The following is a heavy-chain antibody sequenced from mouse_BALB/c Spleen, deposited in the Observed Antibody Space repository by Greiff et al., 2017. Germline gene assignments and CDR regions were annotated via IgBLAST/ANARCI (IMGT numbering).Heavy chain of an antibody. Sequence: EVQLQESGPGLVKPSQSLSLTCTVTGYSITSDYAWNWIRQFPGNKLEWMGYISYSGSTSYNPSLKSRISITRDTSKNQFFLQLNSVTTEDTATYYCARGGGNYEFAYWGQGTLVTVSA. CDR2: ISYSGST. CDR1: GYSITSDYA. D-gene: IGHD2-1*01. CDR3: ARGGGNYEFAY. J-gene: IGHJ3*01. V-gene: IGHV3-2*02.